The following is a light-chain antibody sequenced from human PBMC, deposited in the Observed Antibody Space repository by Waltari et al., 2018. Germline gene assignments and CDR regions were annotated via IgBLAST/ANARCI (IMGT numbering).Light chain of an antibody. J-gene: IGKJ1*01. V-gene: IGKV1-5*03. Sequence: DIQMTQSPSSLSASVGDRVTITCRASQTINNWLAWYQQKPGKAPKLLLYKASNVESGVPSRFSGSGSGTEFTLTISSLQPGDFATYYCQQFSSFPWTFGHGTKVEIK. CDR1: QTINNW. CDR3: QQFSSFPWT. CDR2: KAS.